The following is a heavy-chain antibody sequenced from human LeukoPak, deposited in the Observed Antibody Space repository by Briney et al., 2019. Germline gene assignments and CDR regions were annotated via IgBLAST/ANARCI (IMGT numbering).Heavy chain of an antibody. Sequence: ASVKVSCKASGYTFTSYAMNWVRQAPGQGLEWMGWINTNTGNPTYAQGFTGRFVFSLDTSVSTAYLQISGLKAEDTAVYYCVRGYGSGSYYDSGDDYFYYYMDVWGKGTTVTVSS. CDR1: GYTFTSYA. CDR3: VRGYGSGSYYDSGDDYFYYYMDV. CDR2: INTNTGNP. D-gene: IGHD3-10*01. J-gene: IGHJ6*03. V-gene: IGHV7-4-1*02.